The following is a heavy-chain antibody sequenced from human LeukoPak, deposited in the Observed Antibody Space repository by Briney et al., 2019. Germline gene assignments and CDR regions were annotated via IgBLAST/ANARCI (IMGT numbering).Heavy chain of an antibody. CDR2: IKEDGSEK. CDR3: ARLNWNYADY. D-gene: IGHD3-3*01. J-gene: IGHJ4*02. Sequence: QPGGSLRLSCAASGFTFSDYWMTWVRQAPGKGLEWVANIKEDGSEKDYVDSVKGRFTISRDNGKNSLYPQMNSLRGEDTAVYYCARLNWNYADYWGQGTLVTVSS. V-gene: IGHV3-7*01. CDR1: GFTFSDYW.